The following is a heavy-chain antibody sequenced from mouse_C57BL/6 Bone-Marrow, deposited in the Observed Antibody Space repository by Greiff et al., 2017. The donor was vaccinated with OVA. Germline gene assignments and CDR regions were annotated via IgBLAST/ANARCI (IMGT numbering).Heavy chain of an antibody. CDR2: ISDGGSYT. V-gene: IGHV5-4*03. Sequence: EVKVVESGGGLVKPGGSLKLSCAASGFTFSSYAMSWFRQTPEKRLEWVATISDGGSYTYYPDNVKGRFTISRDNAKNNLYLQMSHLKSEDTAMYDCARYAGDAMDYWGQGTSVTVSS. CDR1: GFTFSSYA. D-gene: IGHD2-10*02. CDR3: ARYAGDAMDY. J-gene: IGHJ4*01.